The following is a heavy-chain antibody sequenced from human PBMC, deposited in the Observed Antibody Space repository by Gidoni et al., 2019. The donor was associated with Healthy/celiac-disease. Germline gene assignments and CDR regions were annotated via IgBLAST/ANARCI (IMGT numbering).Heavy chain of an antibody. CDR3: AGYFYDSSGYSDY. CDR2: IYHSGGT. D-gene: IGHD3-22*01. J-gene: IGHJ4*02. CDR1: GGSISSGGYS. Sequence: QLTLQESGPGLVKPSQTLSLTCAVSGGSISSGGYSWSWIRQQPGKDLEWIGYIYHSGGTYYNPSLKSRVTISVDRSKNPFSLKLSSVPAADTAVYYCAGYFYDSSGYSDYWGQGTLVTVSS. V-gene: IGHV4-30-2*01.